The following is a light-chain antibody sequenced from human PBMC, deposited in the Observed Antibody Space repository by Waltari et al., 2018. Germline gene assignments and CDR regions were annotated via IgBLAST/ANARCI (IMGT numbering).Light chain of an antibody. V-gene: IGLV1-47*01. CDR1: NSNIGRNS. J-gene: IGLJ1*01. Sequence: QSVLTQPPSMSGTPGQTVSIACSGTNSNIGRNSVFWYQQFPGPAPNLLIYRDDQRPSGVPERFSGSKSGTSASLAIRGLRSEDEADYYCAAWDDSLTVSYVFGSGTKVTV. CDR3: AAWDDSLTVSYV. CDR2: RDD.